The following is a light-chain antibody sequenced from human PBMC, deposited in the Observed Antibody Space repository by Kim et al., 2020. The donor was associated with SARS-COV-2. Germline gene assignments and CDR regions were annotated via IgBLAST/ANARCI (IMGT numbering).Light chain of an antibody. CDR3: AAWDDSLSGWV. CDR1: SSNIGSNY. Sequence: ELTQPPSASGTPGQRVTISSSGSSSNIGSNYVYWYQQLPGTAPKLLIYRNNQRPSGVPDRFSGSKSGTSASLAISGLRSEDEAEYYCAAWDDSLSGWVFGGGTQRTVL. J-gene: IGLJ3*02. V-gene: IGLV1-47*01. CDR2: RNN.